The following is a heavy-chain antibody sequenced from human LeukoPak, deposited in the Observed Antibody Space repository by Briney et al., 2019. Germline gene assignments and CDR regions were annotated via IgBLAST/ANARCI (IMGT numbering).Heavy chain of an antibody. CDR1: GYTFTSYS. V-gene: IGHV1-46*01. D-gene: IGHD3-22*01. J-gene: IGHJ4*02. Sequence: ASVKVSCKASGYTFTSYSMHWVRQAPGQGLEWMGIINPSGGSTSYAQKFQGRVTITRDTSTTTAYMELSSLRSEDTAVYYCARGGDYDSMGAYFDYWGQGTLVTVSS. CDR3: ARGGDYDSMGAYFDY. CDR2: INPSGGST.